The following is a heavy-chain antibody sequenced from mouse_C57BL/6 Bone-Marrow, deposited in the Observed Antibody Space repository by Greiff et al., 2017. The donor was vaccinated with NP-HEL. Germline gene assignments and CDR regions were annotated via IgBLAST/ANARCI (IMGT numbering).Heavy chain of an antibody. CDR1: GYTFTSYW. CDR3: ARGGRKGINY. J-gene: IGHJ2*01. V-gene: IGHV1-59*01. D-gene: IGHD2-4*01. Sequence: QVQLQQPGAELVRPGTSVKLSCKASGYTFTSYWMHWVKQRPGQGLEWIGVIDPSDSYTNYNQKFKGKATLTVDTSSSTAYMQLSSLTSEDSAVYYCARGGRKGINYWGQGTTLTVSS. CDR2: IDPSDSYT.